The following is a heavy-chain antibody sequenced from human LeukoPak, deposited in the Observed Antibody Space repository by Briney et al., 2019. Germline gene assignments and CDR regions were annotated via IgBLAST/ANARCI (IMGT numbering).Heavy chain of an antibody. CDR2: IIPMYGTA. D-gene: IGHD5-12*01. CDR3: AIAQNNHGYVYFGMDV. CDR1: GDTFDSHA. Sequence: SVKVSCKASGDTFDSHALSWVRQAPGQGLEWMGAIIPMYGTANYAQRFQGRVAIIADKSTSTAYMELNSLTSEDTAVYYCAIAQNNHGYVYFGMDVWGKGTTVTVSS. V-gene: IGHV1-69*06. J-gene: IGHJ6*04.